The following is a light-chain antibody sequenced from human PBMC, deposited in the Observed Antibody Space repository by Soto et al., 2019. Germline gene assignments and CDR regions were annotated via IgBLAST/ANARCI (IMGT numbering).Light chain of an antibody. J-gene: IGKJ4*01. CDR1: QSVTSSY. CDR3: QQYGSSPLT. Sequence: EIVLTQSPGTLSLSPGERATLSCRASQSVTSSYLAWYQQKPGHAPRLLIYAASSRATGIPDRFSGSGSGTDFTLTISTLEPEDFAVYYCQQYGSSPLTFGGGTKVEIK. V-gene: IGKV3-20*01. CDR2: AAS.